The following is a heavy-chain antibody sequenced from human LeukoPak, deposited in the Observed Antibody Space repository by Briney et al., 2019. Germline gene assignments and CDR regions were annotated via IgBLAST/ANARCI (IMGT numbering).Heavy chain of an antibody. V-gene: IGHV1-2*02. D-gene: IGHD3-10*01. J-gene: IGHJ4*02. CDR1: GYTFTGYY. Sequence: ASVKVSCKASGYTFTGYYMHWVRQAPGQGLEWMGRINPNSGGTNYAQKFQGRVTMTRDTSISTAYMELSRLRSDDTAVYYCARVETYYYGSGSYYPRGYFDYWGQGTLVTVSS. CDR2: INPNSGGT. CDR3: ARVETYYYGSGSYYPRGYFDY.